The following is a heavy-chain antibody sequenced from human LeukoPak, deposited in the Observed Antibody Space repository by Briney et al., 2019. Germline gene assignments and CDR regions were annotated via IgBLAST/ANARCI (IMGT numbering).Heavy chain of an antibody. CDR2: IIPIFGTA. D-gene: IGHD2-21*02. Sequence: SVKVSCKASGGTFSSYAISWVRQAPGQGLEWMGGIIPIFGTANYAQKFQGSVTITADESTSTAYMELSSLRSEDTAVYYCARERGDSYYFDYWGQGTLVTVSS. CDR3: ARERGDSYYFDY. CDR1: GGTFSSYA. J-gene: IGHJ4*02. V-gene: IGHV1-69*13.